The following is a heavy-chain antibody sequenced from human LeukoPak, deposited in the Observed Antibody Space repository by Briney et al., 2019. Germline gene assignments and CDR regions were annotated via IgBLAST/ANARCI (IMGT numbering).Heavy chain of an antibody. CDR3: ARGRHDYGDYGVDY. CDR2: INSDGSST. CDR1: GFTLSSYW. D-gene: IGHD4-17*01. Sequence: GGSLRLSCAASGFTLSSYWMHWVRQAPGKGLVWVSRINSDGSSTSYADSVKGRFTISRDNAKNTLYLQMNSLRAEDTAVYYCARGRHDYGDYGVDYWGQGTLVTVSS. J-gene: IGHJ4*02. V-gene: IGHV3-74*01.